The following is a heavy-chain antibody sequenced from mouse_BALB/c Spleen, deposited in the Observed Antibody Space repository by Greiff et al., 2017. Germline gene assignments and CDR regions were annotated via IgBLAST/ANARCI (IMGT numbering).Heavy chain of an antibody. CDR1: GFSLTSYD. CDR2: IWTGGGT. V-gene: IGHV2-9-2*01. J-gene: IGHJ2*01. Sequence: QVQLKESGPGLVAPSQSLSITCTVSGFSLTSYDISWIRQPPGKGLEWLGVIWTGGGTNYNSAFMSRLSISKDNSKSQVFLKMNSLQTDDTAIYYCVRDSNYGSSFFDYWGQGTTLTVSA. CDR3: VRDSNYGSSFFDY. D-gene: IGHD1-1*01.